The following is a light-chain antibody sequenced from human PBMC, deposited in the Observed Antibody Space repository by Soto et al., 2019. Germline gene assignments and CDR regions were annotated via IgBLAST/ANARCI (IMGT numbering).Light chain of an antibody. J-gene: IGKJ3*01. CDR3: QQYGSSPFT. Sequence: EIVLTQSPGTLSLSPGERATLSCRASQSVSSSYLAWYQQKPGQAPRLLIYGASSRATGIPDRFSGSGSGTDYTLTSSSLEREDFAVYYCQQYGSSPFTFGPGTKVDIK. CDR1: QSVSSSY. V-gene: IGKV3-20*01. CDR2: GAS.